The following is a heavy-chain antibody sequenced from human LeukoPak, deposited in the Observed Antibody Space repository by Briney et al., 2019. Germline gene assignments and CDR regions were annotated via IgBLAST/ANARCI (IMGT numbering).Heavy chain of an antibody. Sequence: SETLSLPRTVSGGSISSYYWSWIRQPAGKGLEWIGRIYTSGSTNYNPSLKSRVTMSVDTSKNQFSLKLSSVTAADTAVYYCAREAYCSSTSCYLYYYGMDVWGQGTTVTVSS. V-gene: IGHV4-4*07. D-gene: IGHD2-2*01. J-gene: IGHJ6*02. CDR2: IYTSGST. CDR1: GGSISSYY. CDR3: AREAYCSSTSCYLYYYGMDV.